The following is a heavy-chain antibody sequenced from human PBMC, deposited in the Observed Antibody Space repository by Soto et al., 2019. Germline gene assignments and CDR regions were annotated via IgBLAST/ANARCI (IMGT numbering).Heavy chain of an antibody. CDR3: ARDASVTGSSRAFDI. Sequence: EVQLVESGGGLVTPGGSLRLSCAASGFTFSNYGMIWVRQAPGKGLEWVSFISSRSTYIFYADSVKGRFTISRDNAENSLSLQMNRLRAEDTAVYYGARDASVTGSSRAFDIWGQGTMVTVSS. CDR2: ISSRSTYI. V-gene: IGHV3-21*01. J-gene: IGHJ3*02. CDR1: GFTFSNYG. D-gene: IGHD2-2*01.